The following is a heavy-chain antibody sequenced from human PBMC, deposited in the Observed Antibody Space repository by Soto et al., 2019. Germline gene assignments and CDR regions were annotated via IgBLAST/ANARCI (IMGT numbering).Heavy chain of an antibody. V-gene: IGHV4-39*01. CDR1: GGSISSGSYY. D-gene: IGHD6-19*01. Sequence: PSETLSLTCSVSGGSISSGSYYWGWIRQPPGKGLEWIGTVYYSGSTYYNPSLRSRVTISVDTSKNQFSLKLNTVTAADTAVYYCVRRGGAVAGTSRFDSWGQGMLVTVS. J-gene: IGHJ4*02. CDR3: VRRGGAVAGTSRFDS. CDR2: VYYSGST.